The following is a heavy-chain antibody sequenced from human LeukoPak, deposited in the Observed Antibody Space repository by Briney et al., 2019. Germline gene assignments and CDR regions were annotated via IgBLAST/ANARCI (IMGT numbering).Heavy chain of an antibody. V-gene: IGHV1-69*05. J-gene: IGHJ5*02. Sequence: SVKVSCKASGGTFSSYAISWVRQAPGQGLEWRGGIIPIFGTANYAQKFQGRVTITTDESTSTAYMELSSLRSEDTAVYYCARVAQVGATTWFDPWGQGTLVTVSS. D-gene: IGHD1-26*01. CDR3: ARVAQVGATTWFDP. CDR1: GGTFSSYA. CDR2: IIPIFGTA.